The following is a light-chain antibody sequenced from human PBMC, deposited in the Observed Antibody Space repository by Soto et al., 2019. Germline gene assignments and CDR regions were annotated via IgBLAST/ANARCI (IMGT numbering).Light chain of an antibody. Sequence: QSVLTQPASVSGSPGQSITISCTGTSSDVGAYNYVSWYQHHPGKATKLMIYDVTNRPPGVSDRFSGSKSGNTASLTISGLQAEDEADYYCSSYTSSSVLFGGGTKLTVL. V-gene: IGLV2-14*03. CDR2: DVT. CDR3: SSYTSSSVL. CDR1: SSDVGAYNY. J-gene: IGLJ2*01.